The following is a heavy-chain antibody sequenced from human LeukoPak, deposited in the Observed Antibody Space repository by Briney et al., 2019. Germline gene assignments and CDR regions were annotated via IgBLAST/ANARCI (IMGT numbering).Heavy chain of an antibody. V-gene: IGHV1-2*04. CDR3: ARGIDCSSTSCYEYYFDY. J-gene: IGHJ4*02. CDR1: GYTFTGYY. D-gene: IGHD2-2*01. CDR2: INPNSGGT. Sequence: VSVKVSCKASGYTFTGYYMHWVRQAPGQGLEWMGWINPNSGGTNYAQKFQGWVTMTRDTSISTAYMELSRLRSDDTAVYYCARGIDCSSTSCYEYYFDYWGQGTLVTVSS.